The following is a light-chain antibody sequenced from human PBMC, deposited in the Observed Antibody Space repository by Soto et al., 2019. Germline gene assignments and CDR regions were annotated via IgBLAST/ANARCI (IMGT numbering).Light chain of an antibody. V-gene: IGLV1-51*01. CDR1: SSNIGGNS. Sequence: VLTQPPTVSAAPGQKVTISCSGSSSNIGGNSVSWYQQLPGTAPKLLIYDDNKRPSGIPDRFSGSKSGTSATLGITGFQTGDEADYYCGSWDSSLSAYVFGTGTKVTVL. CDR3: GSWDSSLSAYV. J-gene: IGLJ1*01. CDR2: DDN.